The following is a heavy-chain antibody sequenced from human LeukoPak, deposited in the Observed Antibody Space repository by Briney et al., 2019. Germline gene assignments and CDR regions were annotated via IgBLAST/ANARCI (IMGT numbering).Heavy chain of an antibody. V-gene: IGHV3-7*01. CDR2: IKQDGSEK. CDR1: GFTFSNYW. Sequence: PGGSLRLSCAASGFTFSNYWMNWVRQAPGKGLEWVANIKQDGSEKYYVDSVKGRFTISRDSAKNSLYLQMNSLRAEDTAVYYCARASLYDNSAYYLDYWGQGTLVTVSS. CDR3: ARASLYDNSAYYLDY. D-gene: IGHD3-22*01. J-gene: IGHJ4*02.